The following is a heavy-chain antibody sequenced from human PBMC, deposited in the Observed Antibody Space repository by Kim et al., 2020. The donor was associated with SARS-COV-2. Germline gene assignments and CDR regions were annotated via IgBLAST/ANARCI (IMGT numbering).Heavy chain of an antibody. J-gene: IGHJ6*02. CDR3: ARDLNWNYYYGMDV. Sequence: AGAVKRRVTISIDNSKNTLYLQMNSLGAEDTAVYYCARDLNWNYYYGMDVWGQGTTVTVSS. D-gene: IGHD1-20*01. V-gene: IGHV3-30*01.